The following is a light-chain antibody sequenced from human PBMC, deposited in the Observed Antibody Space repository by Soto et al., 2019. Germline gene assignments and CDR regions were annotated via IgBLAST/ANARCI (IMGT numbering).Light chain of an antibody. CDR3: SSYTTSNTRQIV. Sequence: QSALTQPASVSGSPGQSITISCTGTSSDVGGYNYVSWYQHHPGKAPKLIIYDVTNRPSGVSNLFSGSKSGNTASLTISGLQPEDEADYYCSSYTTSNTRQIVFGTGTKVT. J-gene: IGLJ1*01. V-gene: IGLV2-14*03. CDR2: DVT. CDR1: SSDVGGYNY.